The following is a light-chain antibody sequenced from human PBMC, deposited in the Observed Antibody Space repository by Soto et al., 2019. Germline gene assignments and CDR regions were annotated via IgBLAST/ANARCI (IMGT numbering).Light chain of an antibody. Sequence: QSVLTQPPSVSEAPGQRVTISCTGSSSNIGAGYEAHWYQQVPGTAPKLLIYENNNRPSGVPDRFSGSKSGTSASLAITGLQPEHEAESYCQSYDSSLSGYVFGTGTKLTVL. V-gene: IGLV1-40*01. CDR2: ENN. CDR1: SSNIGAGYE. J-gene: IGLJ1*01. CDR3: QSYDSSLSGYV.